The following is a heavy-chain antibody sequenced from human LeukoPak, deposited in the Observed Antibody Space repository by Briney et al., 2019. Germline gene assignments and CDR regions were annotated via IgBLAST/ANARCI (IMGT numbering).Heavy chain of an antibody. V-gene: IGHV1-46*01. CDR3: ARSTVGVAGSDFDY. CDR1: GYTFTSYN. D-gene: IGHD1-26*01. J-gene: IGHJ4*02. CDR2: INPSGGST. Sequence: ASVKVSCKASGYTFTSYNMHWVRQAPGQGLEWMGIINPSGGSTSYAQKFRGRVTMTRDTSTSTVYMELSSLRSEDTAVYYCARSTVGVAGSDFDYWGQGTLATVSS.